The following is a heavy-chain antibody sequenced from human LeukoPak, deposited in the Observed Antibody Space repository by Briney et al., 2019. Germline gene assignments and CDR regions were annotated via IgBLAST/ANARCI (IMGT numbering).Heavy chain of an antibody. J-gene: IGHJ4*02. CDR3: ARVITMIVVVDY. CDR1: GGSIISSSYY. CDR2: IYYSGST. D-gene: IGHD3-22*01. V-gene: IGHV4-39*01. Sequence: PSETLSLTCTVSGGSIISSSYYWGWIRQPPGKGLEWIGSIYYSGSTYYNPSLKSRVTISVDTSKNQFSLKVSSVTAADTAVYYCARVITMIVVVDYWGLGTLVTVSS.